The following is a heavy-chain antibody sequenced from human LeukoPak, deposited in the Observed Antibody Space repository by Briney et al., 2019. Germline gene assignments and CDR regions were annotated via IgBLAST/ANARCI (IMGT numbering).Heavy chain of an antibody. V-gene: IGHV3-7*01. CDR3: ARRYFDY. Sequence: SGGDLVQPGGSLRLSCAASGFTFSNYWMTWVRQAPGRGLEWVAKIKQDGSEKYYVDSVKGRFTISRDNAENSLYLQMNSLRAEDTAVYYCARRYFDYWGQGTLVTVSS. J-gene: IGHJ4*02. CDR1: GFTFSNYW. CDR2: IKQDGSEK.